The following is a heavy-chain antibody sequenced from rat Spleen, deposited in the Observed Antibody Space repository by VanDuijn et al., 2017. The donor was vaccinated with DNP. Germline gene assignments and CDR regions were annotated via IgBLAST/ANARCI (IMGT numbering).Heavy chain of an antibody. CDR2: ISPSGGGT. D-gene: IGHD1-7*01. CDR1: GFAFSNYG. J-gene: IGHJ3*01. CDR3: ATSSYYGYDYGFGY. Sequence: EVQLVQSGGGLVQPEGSLKLSCTASGFAFSNYGMVWVRQPPTKGLEWVASISPSGGGTYYRDSVKGRFTISRDNANRTLYLQMDSLRSEDTATYYCATSSYYGYDYGFGYWGQGTLVTVSS. V-gene: IGHV5S23*01.